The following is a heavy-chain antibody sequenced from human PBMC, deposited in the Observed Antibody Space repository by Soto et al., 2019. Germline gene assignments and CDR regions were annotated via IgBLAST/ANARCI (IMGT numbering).Heavy chain of an antibody. D-gene: IGHD3-22*01. CDR2: IISSGNTI. V-gene: IGHV3-11*01. CDR3: AKMSSENYYDPVFS. Sequence: QVQLVESGGGFVKTSGSLTLACGGSGFTFSDYYMSWVRQAPGKGLEWVAYIISSGNTIYYADFGKGRFTISRDNAKNSVFLQMSNLRAEDTALYFCAKMSSENYYDPVFSWGQGTLVTVSS. J-gene: IGHJ4*02. CDR1: GFTFSDYY.